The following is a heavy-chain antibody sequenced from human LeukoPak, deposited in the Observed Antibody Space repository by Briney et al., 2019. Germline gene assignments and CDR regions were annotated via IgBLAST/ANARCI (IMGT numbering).Heavy chain of an antibody. V-gene: IGHV3-23*01. CDR3: AKDPYSSSWSTLGAYYFDY. Sequence: GGSLRLSCAASGFTFSSYAMSWVRQAPGKGLEWVSAISGSGGSTYYADSVKGRFTISRDNSKNTLYLQMNSLRAEDTAVYYCAKDPYSSSWSTLGAYYFDYWGQGTLVTVSS. D-gene: IGHD6-13*01. CDR1: GFTFSSYA. J-gene: IGHJ4*02. CDR2: ISGSGGST.